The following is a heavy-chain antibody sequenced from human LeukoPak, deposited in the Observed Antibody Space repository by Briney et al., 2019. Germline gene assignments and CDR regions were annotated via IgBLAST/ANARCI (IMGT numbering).Heavy chain of an antibody. Sequence: GASVKVSCKASGGTFSSYAISWVRQAPGQGLEWMGGIIPIFGTANYAQKFQGRVTITADESTSTAYMGLSSLRSEDTAVYYWASPHAAPYYFDYWGQGTLVTVSS. CDR3: ASPHAAPYYFDY. CDR2: IIPIFGTA. J-gene: IGHJ4*02. CDR1: GGTFSSYA. D-gene: IGHD2-15*01. V-gene: IGHV1-69*13.